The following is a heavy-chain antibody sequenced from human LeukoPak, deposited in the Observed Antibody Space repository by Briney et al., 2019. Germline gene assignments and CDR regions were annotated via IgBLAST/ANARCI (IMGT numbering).Heavy chain of an antibody. CDR3: ARAANWNDGGFDY. CDR1: GFTFSSYV. D-gene: IGHD1-1*01. J-gene: IGHJ4*02. CDR2: ISYDGSNK. V-gene: IGHV3-30*04. Sequence: PGGSLRLPCAASGFTFSSYVIHWVRQAPGKGLEWVAVISYDGSNKYYADSVKGRFTISRDNSKNTVYLQMNSLRAEDTAVYYCARAANWNDGGFDYWGPGNPGHRLL.